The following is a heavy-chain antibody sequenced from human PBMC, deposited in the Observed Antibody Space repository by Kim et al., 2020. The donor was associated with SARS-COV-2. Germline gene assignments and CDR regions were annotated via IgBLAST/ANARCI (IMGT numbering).Heavy chain of an antibody. CDR1: GGSISSNC. CDR2: IYYSDST. Sequence: SETLSLTCTVSGGSISSNCCNWIRQRPPKGLEWMWYIYYSDSTNYNYSLTSRVTITVDASKSQFSLYLSSVTATDTAADVCARARRARGAAIYSFDG. CDR3: ARARRARGAAIYSFDG. D-gene: IGHD2-2*01. V-gene: IGHV4-59*01. J-gene: IGHJ3*01.